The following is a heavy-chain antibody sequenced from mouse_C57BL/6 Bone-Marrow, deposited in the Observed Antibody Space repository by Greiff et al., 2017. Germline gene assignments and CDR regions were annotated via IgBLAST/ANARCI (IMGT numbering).Heavy chain of an antibody. J-gene: IGHJ2*01. D-gene: IGHD1-1*01. CDR3: TRCVCGSSSNFYY. CDR2: IDPDSGGT. V-gene: IGHV1-72*01. Sequence: QFQLQQPGAELVKPGASVKLSCTASGYTFTCYCMHWVKQRPGRGLEWIGRIDPDSGGTKYNEKFKTKATLTGDKPSNTAYMQLSSLTSEDTAVYYCTRCVCGSSSNFYYWGHSTTLTVDS. CDR1: GYTFTCYC.